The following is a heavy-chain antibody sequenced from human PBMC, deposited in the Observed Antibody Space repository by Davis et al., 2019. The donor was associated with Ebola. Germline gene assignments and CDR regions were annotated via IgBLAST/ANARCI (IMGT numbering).Heavy chain of an antibody. Sequence: ASVKVSCKASGYTFTSYDINWVRQATGQGLEWMGWMNPNSGNTGYAQKFQGRVTMTRNTSISTAYMELSSLRSEDTAVYYCARGNDIVVVVAATTNWFDPWGQGTLVTVSS. CDR1: GYTFTSYD. CDR3: ARGNDIVVVVAATTNWFDP. CDR2: MNPNSGNT. D-gene: IGHD2-15*01. J-gene: IGHJ5*02. V-gene: IGHV1-8*01.